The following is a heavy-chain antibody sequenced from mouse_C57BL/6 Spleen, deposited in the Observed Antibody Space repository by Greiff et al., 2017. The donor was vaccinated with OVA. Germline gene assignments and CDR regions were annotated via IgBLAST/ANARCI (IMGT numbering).Heavy chain of an antibody. J-gene: IGHJ1*03. Sequence: EVMLVESGGGLVQPKGSLKLSCAASGFSFNTYAMNWVRQAPGKGLEWVARIRSKSNNYATYYADSVKDRFTISRDDSESMLYLQMNNLKTEDTAMYFCVRHERDYDYWYFDVWGTGTTVTVSS. CDR1: GFSFNTYA. V-gene: IGHV10-1*01. D-gene: IGHD2-4*01. CDR2: IRSKSNNYAT. CDR3: VRHERDYDYWYFDV.